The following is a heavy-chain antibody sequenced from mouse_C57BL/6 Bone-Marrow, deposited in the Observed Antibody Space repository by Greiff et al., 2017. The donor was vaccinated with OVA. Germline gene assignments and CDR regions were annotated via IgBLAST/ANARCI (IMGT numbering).Heavy chain of an antibody. CDR2: ISSGGDYI. J-gene: IGHJ4*01. CDR3: TRVYYGSSFYAMDY. Sequence: EVKLVESGEGLVKPGGSLKLSCAASGFTFSSYAMSWVRQTPEKRLEWVAYISSGGDYIYYADTVKGRFTISRDNARNTLYLQMSSLKSEDTAMYYCTRVYYGSSFYAMDYWGQGTSVTVSS. V-gene: IGHV5-9-1*02. CDR1: GFTFSSYA. D-gene: IGHD1-1*01.